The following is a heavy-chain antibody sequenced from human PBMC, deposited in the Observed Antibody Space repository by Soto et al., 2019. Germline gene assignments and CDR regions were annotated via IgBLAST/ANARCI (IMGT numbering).Heavy chain of an antibody. CDR2: IKQDGSEK. CDR3: ARGGTYYDFWSGYSDYYYYMDV. Sequence: GGSLRLSCAASGFTFSSYWMSWVRQAPGKGLEWVANIKQDGSEKYYVDSVKGRFTISRDNAKNSLYLQMNSLRAEDTAVYYCARGGTYYDFWSGYSDYYYYMDVWGKGTTVTVSS. J-gene: IGHJ6*03. CDR1: GFTFSSYW. D-gene: IGHD3-3*01. V-gene: IGHV3-7*01.